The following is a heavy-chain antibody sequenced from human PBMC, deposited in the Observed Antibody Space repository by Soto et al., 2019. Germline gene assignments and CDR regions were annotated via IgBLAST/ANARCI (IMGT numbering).Heavy chain of an antibody. V-gene: IGHV3-23*01. D-gene: IGHD1-26*01. Sequence: EVQLLESGGGLVQPGGSLRLSCAASGFTFSSYAMTWVRQAPGKGLEWVSAISASGGTTYYVDSVKGRFTISRDNSKNTLFLQMNSLRAEDTAIYYCAKPPGGVGTTRYYNYYGMDVWGQGTTVTVSS. CDR3: AKPPGGVGTTRYYNYYGMDV. CDR1: GFTFSSYA. CDR2: ISASGGTT. J-gene: IGHJ6*02.